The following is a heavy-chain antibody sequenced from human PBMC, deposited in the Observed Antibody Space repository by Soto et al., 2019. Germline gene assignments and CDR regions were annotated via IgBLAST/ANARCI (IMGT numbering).Heavy chain of an antibody. CDR2: IFYSGDT. Sequence: VQLQGSGPGLLKPSQTLSLTCTVSGASVNTGDYYWSYIRQPPGKGLELLGYIFYSGDTYYNPSLKSRATISLNTARNQFSLTLTSVTDADTALYYCVGTGTTDDFWGQGTLVTVSS. D-gene: IGHD1-7*01. CDR1: GASVNTGDYY. J-gene: IGHJ1*01. V-gene: IGHV4-30-4*01. CDR3: VGTGTTDDF.